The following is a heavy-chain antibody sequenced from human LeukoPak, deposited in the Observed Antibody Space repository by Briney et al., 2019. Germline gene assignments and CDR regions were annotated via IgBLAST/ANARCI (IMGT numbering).Heavy chain of an antibody. V-gene: IGHV3-33*06. D-gene: IGHD3-16*01. CDR3: AKDTSGFRLDY. J-gene: IGHJ4*02. CDR1: GFTFSSYG. Sequence: PGRSLRLSCAASGFTFSSYGMHWVRQAPGKGLEWVAVIWDDGNKKYYVDSVKGRFTISRDNSKKTLYLQMNSLRAADTAVYYCAKDTSGFRLDYWGQGTLVTVSS. CDR2: IWDDGNKK.